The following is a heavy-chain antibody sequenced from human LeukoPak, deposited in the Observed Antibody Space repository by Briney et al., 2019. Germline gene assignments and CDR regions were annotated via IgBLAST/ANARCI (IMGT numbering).Heavy chain of an antibody. CDR1: GGSISTYF. CDR3: ARGAAATGGY. D-gene: IGHD6-13*01. Sequence: SETLSLTCTVSGGSISTYFWSWIRQPPGKGLEWIGYIYYSGSTNYNPSLKSRVTISLDTSKNQFSLKLSSVTAADTAVYYCARGAAATGGYWGQGTLVTVSS. J-gene: IGHJ4*02. CDR2: IYYSGST. V-gene: IGHV4-59*01.